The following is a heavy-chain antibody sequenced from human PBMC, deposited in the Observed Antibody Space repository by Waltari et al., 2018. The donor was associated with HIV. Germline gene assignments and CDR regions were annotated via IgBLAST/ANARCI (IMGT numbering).Heavy chain of an antibody. Sequence: EVQLVQSGAQVKKPGAPLEISCTASGYSFTTYWIGWVRQLPRKGLEWLGIIYPGDSDTRYSPSFQGQVTISADKSISTAYLQWSSLQASDTAMYYCTKGMYVNEDYFGYWGQGTLVTVSS. V-gene: IGHV5-51*03. CDR1: GYSFTTYW. J-gene: IGHJ4*02. CDR3: TKGMYVNEDYFGY. CDR2: IYPGDSDT. D-gene: IGHD2-8*01.